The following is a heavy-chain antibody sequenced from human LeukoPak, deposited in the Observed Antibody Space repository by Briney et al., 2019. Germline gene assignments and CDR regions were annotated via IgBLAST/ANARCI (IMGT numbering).Heavy chain of an antibody. CDR2: INPDGSGA. Sequence: GGSLRLSSAASTLSFSPYWMSCVRQGPGEGMDWVASINPDGSGASYVDSVKGRLIISRDTAQHSLYLQMNSLSAEDTAVYYCWRVVGLLTTLYDWGQGSLVSVSS. J-gene: IGHJ4*02. V-gene: IGHV3-7*01. CDR1: TLSFSPYW. D-gene: IGHD4-17*01. CDR3: WRVVGLLTTLYD.